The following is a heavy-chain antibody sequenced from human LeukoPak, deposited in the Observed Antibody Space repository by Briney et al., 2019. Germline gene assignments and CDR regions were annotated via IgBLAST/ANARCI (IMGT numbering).Heavy chain of an antibody. D-gene: IGHD3-10*01. CDR1: GFTFSSYG. CDR3: ARDIRYMVRGAPLGMDV. J-gene: IGHJ6*02. V-gene: IGHV3-30*03. Sequence: GGSLRLSRAASGFTFSSYGMHWVRQAPGKGLEWVAVISYDGSNKYYADSVKGRFTISRDNSKNTLYLQMNSLRAEDTAVYYCARDIRYMVRGAPLGMDVWGQGTTVTVSS. CDR2: ISYDGSNK.